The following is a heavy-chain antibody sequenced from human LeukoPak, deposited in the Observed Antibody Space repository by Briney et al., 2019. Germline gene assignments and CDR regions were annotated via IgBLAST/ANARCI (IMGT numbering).Heavy chain of an antibody. Sequence: WVRQAPGQGLEWMGWISGYNGETSYAQKFQGRLTMTTDTSTTTVSMELRSLRSDDTAVYYCARSSEWPPLLDYWGQGTLVTVSS. J-gene: IGHJ4*02. CDR3: ARSSEWPPLLDY. CDR2: ISGYNGET. V-gene: IGHV1-18*01. D-gene: IGHD3-3*01.